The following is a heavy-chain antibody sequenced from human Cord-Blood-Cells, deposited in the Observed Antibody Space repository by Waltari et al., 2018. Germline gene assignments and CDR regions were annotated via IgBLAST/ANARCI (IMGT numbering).Heavy chain of an antibody. Sequence: QVQLQQWGAGLLKPSETLSLTCAVYGGSFSGYYWSWIRQPPGKGLEWIGEINHSESTNYNPSLKSRVTISVDTSKNQFSLKLSSVTAADTAVYYCAREGSYGSGSYFDYWGQGTLVTVSS. V-gene: IGHV4-34*01. CDR1: GGSFSGYY. CDR3: AREGSYGSGSYFDY. J-gene: IGHJ4*02. D-gene: IGHD3-10*01. CDR2: INHSEST.